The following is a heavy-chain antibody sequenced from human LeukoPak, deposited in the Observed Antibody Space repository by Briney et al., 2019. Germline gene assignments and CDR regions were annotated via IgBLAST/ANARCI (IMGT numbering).Heavy chain of an antibody. Sequence: PSQTLSLTCTVSGGSISSGDYYWSWIRQPPGKGLEWIGYIYYSGSTYYNTSLKSRVTISVDTSKNQFSLKLSSVTAADTAVYYCARGNLDLMTYYFDYWGQGTLVTVSS. CDR3: ARGNLDLMTYYFDY. CDR1: GGSISSGDYY. D-gene: IGHD1-14*01. J-gene: IGHJ4*02. CDR2: IYYSGST. V-gene: IGHV4-30-4*01.